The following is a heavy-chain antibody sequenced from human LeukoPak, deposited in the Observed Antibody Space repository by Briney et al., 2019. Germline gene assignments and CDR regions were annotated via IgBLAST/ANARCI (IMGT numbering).Heavy chain of an antibody. Sequence: PSETLSLTCTVSGGSISSYYWSWIRQPAGKGLEWIGRIYTSGSTNYNPSLKSRVTISVDKSKNQFPLKLSSVTAADTAVYYCAKEGGYSYGYRIDYWGQGTLVTVSS. CDR1: GGSISSYY. CDR2: IYTSGST. D-gene: IGHD5-18*01. CDR3: AKEGGYSYGYRIDY. V-gene: IGHV4-4*07. J-gene: IGHJ4*02.